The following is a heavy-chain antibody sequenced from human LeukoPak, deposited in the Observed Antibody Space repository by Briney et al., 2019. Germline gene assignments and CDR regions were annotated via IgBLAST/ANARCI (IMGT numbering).Heavy chain of an antibody. V-gene: IGHV3-9*01. CDR1: GFTFDDYA. Sequence: GRSLRLSCAVSGFTFDDYAMHWVRQVPGKGLEWVSGINWNSDSIGYADSVKGRFTTSRDNSKNTLYLQMNSLRAEDTAVYYCAKEHDGYCSGGSCYSGLDYWGQGTLVTVSS. CDR3: AKEHDGYCSGGSCYSGLDY. CDR2: INWNSDSI. D-gene: IGHD2-15*01. J-gene: IGHJ4*02.